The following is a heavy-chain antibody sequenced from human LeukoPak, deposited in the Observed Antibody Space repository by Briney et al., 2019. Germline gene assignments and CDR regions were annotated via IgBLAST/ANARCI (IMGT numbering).Heavy chain of an antibody. Sequence: SETLSLTCTVSGGSISSGDYYWSWIRQPPGKGLEWIGYIYYSGSTYYNPSLKSRVTISVDTSKNQFSLKLSSVTAADTAVYYCARDPSSRQAFDIWGQGTMVTVSS. J-gene: IGHJ3*02. D-gene: IGHD2-2*01. CDR3: ARDPSSRQAFDI. CDR1: GGSISSGDYY. CDR2: IYYSGST. V-gene: IGHV4-30-4*08.